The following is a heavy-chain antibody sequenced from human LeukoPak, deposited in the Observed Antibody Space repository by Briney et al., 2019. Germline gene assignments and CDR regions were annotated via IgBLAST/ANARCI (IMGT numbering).Heavy chain of an antibody. CDR3: ARDNPWFGELFTADY. D-gene: IGHD3-10*01. J-gene: IGHJ4*02. CDR1: GFTFSSYW. CDR2: IKQDGSEK. V-gene: IGHV3-7*01. Sequence: GGSLRLSCAASGFTFSSYWMSWVRQAPGKGLEWVANIKQDGSEKYFVDSVKGRFTISRDNAKNSLYLQMNTLRAEDTAVYYCARDNPWFGELFTADYWGQGTLVTVSS.